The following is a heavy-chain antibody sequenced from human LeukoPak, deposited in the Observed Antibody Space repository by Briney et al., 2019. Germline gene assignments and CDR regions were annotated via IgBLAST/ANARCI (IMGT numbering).Heavy chain of an antibody. V-gene: IGHV3-21*01. CDR3: ARIAWWDT. Sequence: GGALSLSCAASGFTFRSYNMKRVRQAPGEGLEWVSSISSSSSYIYYADSVKGRFTISRDNAKNSLYLQMNSLRAEDTAVYYCARIAWWDTWGQGTLVTVSS. D-gene: IGHD1-26*01. CDR1: GFTFRSYN. CDR2: ISSSSSYI. J-gene: IGHJ5*02.